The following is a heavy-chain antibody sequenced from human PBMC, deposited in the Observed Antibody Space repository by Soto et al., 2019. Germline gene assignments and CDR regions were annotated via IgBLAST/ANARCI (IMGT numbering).Heavy chain of an antibody. V-gene: IGHV1-69*13. D-gene: IGHD1-1*01. CDR1: GGTFSSYA. J-gene: IGHJ6*02. CDR3: ARELVERRDYYYYGMDV. Sequence: SVKVSCKASGGTFSSYAISWVRQAPGQGLEWMGGIIPIFGTANYAQKFQGRVTITADESTSTAYMELSSLRSEDTAVYYCARELVERRDYYYYGMDVWGQGTTVT. CDR2: IIPIFGTA.